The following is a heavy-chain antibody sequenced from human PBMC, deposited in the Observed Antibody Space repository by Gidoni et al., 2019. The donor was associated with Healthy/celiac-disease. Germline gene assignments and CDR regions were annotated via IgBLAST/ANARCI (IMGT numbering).Heavy chain of an antibody. Sequence: EVQLVESGGGLLQPGGSLRLSLTAHGFTVSSNYMIWFRQAPGKGLEWVSVIYSGGSTYYADSVKGRFTISRDNSKNTLYLKMNSLRAEDTAVYYCAREATADAFDIWGQGTMVTVSS. J-gene: IGHJ3*02. CDR1: GFTVSSNY. CDR3: AREATADAFDI. V-gene: IGHV3-53*01. CDR2: IYSGGST.